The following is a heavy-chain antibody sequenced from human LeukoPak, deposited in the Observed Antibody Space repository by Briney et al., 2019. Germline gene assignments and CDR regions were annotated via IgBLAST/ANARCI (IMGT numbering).Heavy chain of an antibody. Sequence: GGALRLSCAATGFTFKDYGMHWVRQPPGKGVEWVSGFYWNGGGTDYADSVKGRFTISRDNAKNSLYLQMTSLRPEDTALYYCAKHLRATNTYIFFGLDVWGQGTTVTVSS. CDR2: FYWNGGGT. CDR3: AKHLRATNTYIFFGLDV. V-gene: IGHV3-9*01. J-gene: IGHJ6*02. D-gene: IGHD1-26*01. CDR1: GFTFKDYG.